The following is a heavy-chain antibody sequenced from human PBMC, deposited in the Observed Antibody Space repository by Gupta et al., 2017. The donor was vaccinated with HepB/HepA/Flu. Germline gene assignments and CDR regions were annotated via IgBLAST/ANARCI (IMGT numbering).Heavy chain of an antibody. CDR2: IYYSGST. D-gene: IGHD1-26*01. CDR3: AGTIDVDGEGGEATKIDY. J-gene: IGHJ4*02. V-gene: IGHV4-39*01. Sequence: QLQLQESGPGLVKPSETLSLTCTVSGCSISSSSYYWGWIRQPPGKGLEWIGSIYYSGSTYYNPSLKSRVTISVDTSKNQFSLKLSSVTAADTAVYYCAGTIDVDGEGGEATKIDYWGQGTLVTVSS. CDR1: GCSISSSSYY.